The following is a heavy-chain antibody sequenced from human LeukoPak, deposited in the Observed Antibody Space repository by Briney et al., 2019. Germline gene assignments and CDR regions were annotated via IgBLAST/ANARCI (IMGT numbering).Heavy chain of an antibody. D-gene: IGHD2-15*01. J-gene: IGHJ3*02. CDR1: GYTFTSYG. CDR2: ISAYNGNT. Sequence: ASVKVSCKASGYTFTSYGISWVRQAPGQGLEWMGWISAYNGNTNYAQKLQGRVTMTTDTSTSTAYKELRSLRSDDTAVYYCASGGGYCSGGSCYYSPSLHAFDIWGQGTMVTVSS. V-gene: IGHV1-18*01. CDR3: ASGGGYCSGGSCYYSPSLHAFDI.